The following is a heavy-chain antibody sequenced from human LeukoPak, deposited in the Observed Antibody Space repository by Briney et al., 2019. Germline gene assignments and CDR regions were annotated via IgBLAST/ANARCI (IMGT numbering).Heavy chain of an antibody. J-gene: IGHJ4*02. D-gene: IGHD3-3*01. CDR3: ARGASVYYDFWSGYPKRGAYFDY. V-gene: IGHV1-8*01. CDR2: MNPNSGNT. CDR1: GYTFTSYD. Sequence: ASVKVSCKASGYTFTSYDINWVRQATGQGLEWMGWMNPNSGNTGYAQKFQRRVTMTRNTSISTAYMELSSLRSEDTAVYYCARGASVYYDFWSGYPKRGAYFDYWGQGTLVTVSS.